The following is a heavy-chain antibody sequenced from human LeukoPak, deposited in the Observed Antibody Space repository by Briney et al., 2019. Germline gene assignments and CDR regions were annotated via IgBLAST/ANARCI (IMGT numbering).Heavy chain of an antibody. CDR3: ARVFSGYDSSGYYPEFDY. D-gene: IGHD3-22*01. CDR2: INPSGGST. CDR1: GYTFTSYY. J-gene: IGHJ4*02. V-gene: IGHV1-46*01. Sequence: GASVKVSCKASGYTFTSYYMHWVRQAPGQGLEWMGIINPSGGSTSYAQKFQGRVTMTRDTSTSTVYMELSSLRSEDTAVYYCARVFSGYDSSGYYPEFDYWGQGTLVTVSS.